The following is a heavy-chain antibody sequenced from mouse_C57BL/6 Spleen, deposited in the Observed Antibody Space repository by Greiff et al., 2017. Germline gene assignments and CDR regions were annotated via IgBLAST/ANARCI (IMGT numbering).Heavy chain of an antibody. CDR1: GYSFTGYY. CDR2: INPSTGGT. V-gene: IGHV1-42*01. J-gene: IGHJ3*01. D-gene: IGHD4-1*01. CDR3: ARKNWGAWFAY. Sequence: EVKLMESGPELVKPGASVKISCKASGYSFTGYYMNWVKQSPEQSLEWIGEINPSTGGTTYNQKFKAKATLTVDKSSSTAYMKLNSLTAVDSAVYYCARKNWGAWFAYWGQGTLVTVSA.